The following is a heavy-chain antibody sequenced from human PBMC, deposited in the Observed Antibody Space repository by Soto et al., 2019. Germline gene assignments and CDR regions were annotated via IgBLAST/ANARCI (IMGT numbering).Heavy chain of an antibody. CDR2: IYYSGRT. J-gene: IGHJ5*01. V-gene: IGHV4-59*12. CDR3: ARVDSNGGLDS. D-gene: IGHD3-22*01. Sequence: PSETLSLTCTVSGGSISSYYWSWIRQPPGKRMEWIGYIYYSGRTNYNPSLKSRVTISVDTSKNQFSLNLSSVTAADTAVYYCARVDSNGGLDSWGQGILVTV. CDR1: GGSISSYY.